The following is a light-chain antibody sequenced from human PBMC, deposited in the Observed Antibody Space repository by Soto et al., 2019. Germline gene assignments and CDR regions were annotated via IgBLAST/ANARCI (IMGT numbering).Light chain of an antibody. J-gene: IGKJ5*01. V-gene: IGKV3D-20*02. CDR2: GAS. Sequence: EIVLTQSPVTLSLSPWERATLSCRASQSVSSSYLAWYQQKPGQAPRLLIYGASSRATGIPARFSGSGSGTDFTLTISSLEPEDFAIYYCQQRSNWPPITFGQGTRLEIK. CDR1: QSVSSSY. CDR3: QQRSNWPPIT.